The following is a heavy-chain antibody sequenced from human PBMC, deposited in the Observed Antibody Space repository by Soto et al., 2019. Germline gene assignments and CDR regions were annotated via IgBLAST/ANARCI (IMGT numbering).Heavy chain of an antibody. V-gene: IGHV3-23*01. CDR3: AKDRTSRESEYDFFDV. J-gene: IGHJ6*02. D-gene: IGHD3-3*01. Sequence: EVQLLESGGGLVQPGGSLRLSCAASAFTFNTYAMSWVRQAPGKGPEWVSAISGSGGSTYYADSVKGRFTISRDNSKNTLYLQMNSLRAEDTAVYYCAKDRTSRESEYDFFDVWGQGTTVSVSS. CDR1: AFTFNTYA. CDR2: ISGSGGST.